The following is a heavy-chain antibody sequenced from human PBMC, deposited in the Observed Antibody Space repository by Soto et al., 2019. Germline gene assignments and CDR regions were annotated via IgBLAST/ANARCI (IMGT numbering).Heavy chain of an antibody. CDR2: INHRWST. V-gene: IGHV4-39*01. J-gene: IGHJ4*02. CDR3: ARLGGYVSVGYYYLWDS. Sequence: QLQLQESGPGLVKPSETLSLTCRVSDGSMNSDSSYWGWIRQPPGKGLEWIGVINHRWSTYHNLSLKGRVTMSVGASRNQFALKLTSMAAADTAVYYCARLGGYVSVGYYYLWDSWGQGTLVTVSS. CDR1: DGSMNSDSSY. D-gene: IGHD3-22*01.